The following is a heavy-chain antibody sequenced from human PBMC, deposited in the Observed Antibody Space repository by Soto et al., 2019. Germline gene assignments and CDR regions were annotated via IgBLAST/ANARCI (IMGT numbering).Heavy chain of an antibody. D-gene: IGHD3-22*01. CDR2: ISYDGSNK. CDR1: GFTFSSYG. Sequence: PGGSLRLSCAASGFTFSSYGMHWVRQAPGKGLEWVAVISYDGSNKYYADSVKGRFTISRDNSKNTLYLQMNSLRAEDTAVYYCAKVRRPYYYDSSGYPYFDYWGQGTLVTVSS. CDR3: AKVRRPYYYDSSGYPYFDY. J-gene: IGHJ4*02. V-gene: IGHV3-30*18.